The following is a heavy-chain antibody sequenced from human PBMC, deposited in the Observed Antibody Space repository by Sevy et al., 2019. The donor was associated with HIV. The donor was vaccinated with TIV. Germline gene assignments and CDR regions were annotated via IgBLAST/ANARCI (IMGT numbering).Heavy chain of an antibody. CDR3: AAEDMTRFGGPVRVFDI. CDR2: IVVGSAIT. V-gene: IGHV1-58*01. D-gene: IGHD3-16*01. J-gene: IGHJ3*02. CDR1: GLPFTNSA. Sequence: ASVKVSCKASGLPFTNSAVQWVRQTRAQRLEWIGWIVVGSAITSYAQKFQETVTITRDVSTSTTYMELSSLRSGDSAESYSAAEDMTRFGGPVRVFDIWGQGTMVTVS.